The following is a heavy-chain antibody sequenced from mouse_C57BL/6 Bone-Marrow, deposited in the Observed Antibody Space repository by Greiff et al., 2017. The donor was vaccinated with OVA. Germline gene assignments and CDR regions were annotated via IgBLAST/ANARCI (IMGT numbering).Heavy chain of an antibody. D-gene: IGHD2-4*01. CDR1: GYTFTDYE. CDR2: IDPETGGT. J-gene: IGHJ3*01. V-gene: IGHV1-15*01. Sequence: VQLQQSGAELVRPGASVTLSCKASGYTFTDYEMHWVKQTPVHGLEWIGAIDPETGGTAYNQKFKGKAILTADKSSSTAYMELRSPTSEDSAVYYCTRHDYDAAWFAYWGQGTLVTVSA. CDR3: TRHDYDAAWFAY.